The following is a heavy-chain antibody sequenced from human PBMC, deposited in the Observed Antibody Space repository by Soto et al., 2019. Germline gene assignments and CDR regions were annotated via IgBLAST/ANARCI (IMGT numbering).Heavy chain of an antibody. Sequence: QVQLVESGGGVVQPGRSLRLSCAASGFTFSSYGMHWVRQAPGKGLEWVAVIWYDGSNKYYADSVKGRFTISRDNSKNTLELRMNRPGAEDTAVYYCAISWVRSDYEVLYGMDVWGQGTTVTVSS. CDR3: AISWVRSDYEVLYGMDV. CDR2: IWYDGSNK. J-gene: IGHJ6*02. CDR1: GFTFSSYG. V-gene: IGHV3-33*01. D-gene: IGHD3-10*01.